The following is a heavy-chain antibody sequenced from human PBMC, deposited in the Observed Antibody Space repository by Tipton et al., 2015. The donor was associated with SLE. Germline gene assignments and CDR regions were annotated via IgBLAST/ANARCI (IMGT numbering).Heavy chain of an antibody. D-gene: IGHD3-10*01. V-gene: IGHV4-31*03. CDR3: AREWVTMVQGVQGGMDV. J-gene: IGHJ6*02. CDR1: GGSISSGGYY. Sequence: TLSLTCTVSGGSISSGGYYWSWIRQHPGKGLEWIGYIYYSGSTYYNPSLKSRVTISVDTSKNQFSLKLSSVTAADTAVYYCAREWVTMVQGVQGGMDVWGQGTTVVISS. CDR2: IYYSGST.